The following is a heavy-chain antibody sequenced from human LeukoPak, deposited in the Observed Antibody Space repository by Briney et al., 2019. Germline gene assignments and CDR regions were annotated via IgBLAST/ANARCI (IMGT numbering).Heavy chain of an antibody. D-gene: IGHD6-6*01. CDR2: ISSSSSYI. V-gene: IGHV3-21*01. J-gene: IGHJ4*02. Sequence: GGSLRLSCAASGFTFSSYSMNWVRQAPGKGLEWVSSISSSSSYIYYADSVKGRFTISRDNSKNTLYLQMNSLRAEDTAVYYCAKVSAARSSYARWGQGTLVTVSS. CDR1: GFTFSSYS. CDR3: AKVSAARSSYAR.